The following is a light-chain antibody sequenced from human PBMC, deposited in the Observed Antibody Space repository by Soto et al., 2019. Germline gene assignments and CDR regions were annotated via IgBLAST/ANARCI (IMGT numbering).Light chain of an antibody. CDR1: SSNIGRNT. J-gene: IGLJ1*01. Sequence: QSVLTRPPSASGTPGQRVTISCSGSSSNIGRNTVNWYQQVPGTAPKLLIYSNDQRPSGVPDRFSGSKSGTSASLAISGLQSEDEADYYCAAWDDSLNGPFVFGIGTKVTDL. CDR2: SND. V-gene: IGLV1-44*01. CDR3: AAWDDSLNGPFV.